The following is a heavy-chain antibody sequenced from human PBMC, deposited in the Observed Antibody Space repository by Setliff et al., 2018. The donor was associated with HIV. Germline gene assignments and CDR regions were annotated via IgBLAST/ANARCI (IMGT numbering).Heavy chain of an antibody. CDR1: GGSISSTTYY. Sequence: PSETLSLTCTVSGGSISSTTYYWSWIRQPPGKGLEWIGEINHSGDTNYNPSLKSRVTISVDTSKNQFSLNLNSVTAADTAVYYCARLGAEDFSDYDWVGYWGQGTLVTVSS. CDR2: INHSGDT. J-gene: IGHJ4*02. V-gene: IGHV4-39*07. D-gene: IGHD5-12*01. CDR3: ARLGAEDFSDYDWVGY.